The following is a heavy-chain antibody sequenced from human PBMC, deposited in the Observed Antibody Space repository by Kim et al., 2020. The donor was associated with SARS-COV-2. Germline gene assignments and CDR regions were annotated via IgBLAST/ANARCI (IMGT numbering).Heavy chain of an antibody. CDR2: ISGSGGST. Sequence: GGSLRLSCAASGFTFSSYAMSWVRQAPGKGLEWVSAISGSGGSTYYADSVKGRFTISRDNSKNTLYLQMNSLRAEDTAVYYCAKYNPFRTHSYYDSSGYYYFDYWGQGTLVTVSS. CDR3: AKYNPFRTHSYYDSSGYYYFDY. CDR1: GFTFSSYA. D-gene: IGHD3-22*01. J-gene: IGHJ4*02. V-gene: IGHV3-23*01.